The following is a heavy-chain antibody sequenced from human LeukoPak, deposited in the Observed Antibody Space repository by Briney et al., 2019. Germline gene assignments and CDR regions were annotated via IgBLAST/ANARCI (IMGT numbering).Heavy chain of an antibody. V-gene: IGHV1-69*04. CDR2: IIPNLGIA. Sequence: SVKVSCKASGGTFSSYAISWVRQAPGQGLEWMGRIIPNLGIASYAQKFQGRVTITADKSTSTAYMELSSLRSEDTAVYYCASERRSITAAEVDYWGQGTLVTVSS. D-gene: IGHD6-13*01. J-gene: IGHJ4*02. CDR1: GGTFSSYA. CDR3: ASERRSITAAEVDY.